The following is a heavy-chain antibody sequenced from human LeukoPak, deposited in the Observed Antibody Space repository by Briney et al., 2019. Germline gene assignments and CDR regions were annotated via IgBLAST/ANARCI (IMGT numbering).Heavy chain of an antibody. CDR3: AKDKGITMIVVVITTFDY. D-gene: IGHD3-22*01. J-gene: IGHJ4*02. CDR2: ISSSGGST. V-gene: IGHV3-23*01. Sequence: GESLRLSCAASGFTFSTYAMSWVRQAPGKGLEWVSSISSSGGSTYYRDSVKGRFTISRDNSKNTLYLQMNSLRADDTAVYYCAKDKGITMIVVVITTFDYWGQGTLVTVSS. CDR1: GFTFSTYA.